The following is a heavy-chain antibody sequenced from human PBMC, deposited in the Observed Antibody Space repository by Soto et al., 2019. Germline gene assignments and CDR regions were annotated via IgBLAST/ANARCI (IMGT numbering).Heavy chain of an antibody. D-gene: IGHD4-17*01. CDR1: GGTFSSYT. CDR2: IIPILGIA. CDR3: ARDLGGDYGVLYYFDY. Sequence: GASVKVSCKASGGTFSSYTISWVRQAPGQGLEWMGRIIPILGIANYAQKFQGRVTITADKSTSTAYMELSSLRSGDTAVYYCARDLGGDYGVLYYFDYWGQGTLVTVSS. V-gene: IGHV1-69*04. J-gene: IGHJ4*02.